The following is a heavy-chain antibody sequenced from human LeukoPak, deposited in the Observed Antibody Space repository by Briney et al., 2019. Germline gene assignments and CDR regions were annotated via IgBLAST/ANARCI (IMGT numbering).Heavy chain of an antibody. V-gene: IGHV3-64D*09. CDR1: GFTFSTSA. CDR3: VGVRWFGGSNWFDP. D-gene: IGHD3-10*01. CDR2: ISSNGGST. Sequence: GGSLRLSCSASGFTFSTSAMHWVRQAPGKGLEYVSAISSNGGSTYYADSVKGRFTISRDNSKNTLHLQMSSLRAEDTAVYYCVGVRWFGGSNWFDPWGQGTLVTVSA. J-gene: IGHJ5*02.